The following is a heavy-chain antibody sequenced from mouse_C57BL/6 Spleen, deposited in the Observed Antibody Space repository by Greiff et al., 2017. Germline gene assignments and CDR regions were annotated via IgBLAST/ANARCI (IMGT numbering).Heavy chain of an antibody. V-gene: IGHV1-55*01. D-gene: IGHD1-1*01. Sequence: QVQLQQPGAELVKPGASVKMSCKASGYTFTSYWITWVKQRPGQGLEWIGEIYPGSGSTNYNEKFKSKATLTVDTSSSTAYMQLSSLTSEDAAVYYCAGGTTVVGDYWGQGTTLTVSS. CDR3: AGGTTVVGDY. J-gene: IGHJ2*01. CDR2: IYPGSGST. CDR1: GYTFTSYW.